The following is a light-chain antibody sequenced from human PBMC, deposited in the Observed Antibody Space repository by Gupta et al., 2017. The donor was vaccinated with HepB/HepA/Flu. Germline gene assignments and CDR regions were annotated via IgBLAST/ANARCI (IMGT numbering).Light chain of an antibody. J-gene: IGKJ1*01. CDR2: GAS. CDR1: QSVHTN. V-gene: IGKV3-15*01. Sequence: EIVMTQSPATLSVSPGERVAFSCRASQSVHTNLAWMQQRPGQAPRVLFYGASARATGVPARFIASGSRTEFSLTITSLQSEDVAVYVCQRETTWPWTFGQGTKVEI. CDR3: QRETTWPWT.